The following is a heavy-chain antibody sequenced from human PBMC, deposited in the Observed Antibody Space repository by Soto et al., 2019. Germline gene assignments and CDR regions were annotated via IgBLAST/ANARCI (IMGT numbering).Heavy chain of an antibody. Sequence: QVQLVQSGAEVKKPGSSVKVSCKASGGTFSRYGISWVRQAPGQGLEWMGGIIPIFGTANYAQKFQGRVTITADESTSTAYMELSSLRSEDTAVYYCARVWGYYYYYGMDVWGQGTTVTVSS. V-gene: IGHV1-69*01. CDR2: IIPIFGTA. CDR1: GGTFSRYG. D-gene: IGHD7-27*01. CDR3: ARVWGYYYYYGMDV. J-gene: IGHJ6*02.